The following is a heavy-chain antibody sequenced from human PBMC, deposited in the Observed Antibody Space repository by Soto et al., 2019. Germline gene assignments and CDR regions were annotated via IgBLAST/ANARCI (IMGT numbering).Heavy chain of an antibody. V-gene: IGHV1-58*01. CDR3: AALLRDSSGYYYVGNAFDI. D-gene: IGHD3-22*01. Sequence: GASVKVSCKASGFTFTTSAVQWVRQACGQRLEWIGWIVVGSGNTNYAQKFQERVTITRDMSTSTAYMELSSLRSEDTAVYYCAALLRDSSGYYYVGNAFDIWGQGTMVTVSS. CDR1: GFTFTTSA. CDR2: IVVGSGNT. J-gene: IGHJ3*02.